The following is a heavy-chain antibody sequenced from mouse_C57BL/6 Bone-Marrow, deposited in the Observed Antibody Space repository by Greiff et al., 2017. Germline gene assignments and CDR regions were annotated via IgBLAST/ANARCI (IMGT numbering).Heavy chain of an antibody. D-gene: IGHD2-5*01. CDR2: ISDGGSYT. J-gene: IGHJ4*01. CDR1: GFTFSSYA. V-gene: IGHV5-4*01. CDR3: GRDGANADYSTSYAMDY. Sequence: EVNLVESGGGLVKPGGSLKLSCAASGFTFSSYAMSWVRQTPEKRLEWVATISDGGSYTYYPDNVKGRFTISRDNAKNNLYLQMSHLKSEDTAMYYCGRDGANADYSTSYAMDYGGQGTSVTVSS.